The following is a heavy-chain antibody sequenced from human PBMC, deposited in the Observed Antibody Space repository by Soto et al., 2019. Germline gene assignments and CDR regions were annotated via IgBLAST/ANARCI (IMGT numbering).Heavy chain of an antibody. CDR1: GFPFSSYG. V-gene: IGHV3-30*03. Sequence: QVRLVESGGGVVQPGRSLRLSCAASGFPFSSYGMHWVRQAPGKGLEWVAVISNDGGKQYYAASVKGRFTISRDNSKNILYLQMNNLRAEDTAVYYCADPGSTELDVWDQGTTVTVSS. J-gene: IGHJ6*02. D-gene: IGHD3-10*01. CDR2: ISNDGGKQ. CDR3: ADPGSTELDV.